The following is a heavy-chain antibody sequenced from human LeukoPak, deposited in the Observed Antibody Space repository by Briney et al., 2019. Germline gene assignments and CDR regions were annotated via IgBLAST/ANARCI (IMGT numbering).Heavy chain of an antibody. CDR1: GFTFISYS. V-gene: IGHV3-21*01. D-gene: IGHD3-10*02. Sequence: GRSLRLSCAASGFTFISYSMSWVRQAPVKGLEWVSSISSSSSYIYYPASVKGRFTISRDNAKNSLYLQMNSLRAEDTAVYYCAREGPYVRAAAKADAFDIWGQGTMVTVSS. CDR3: AREGPYVRAAAKADAFDI. CDR2: ISSSSSYI. J-gene: IGHJ3*02.